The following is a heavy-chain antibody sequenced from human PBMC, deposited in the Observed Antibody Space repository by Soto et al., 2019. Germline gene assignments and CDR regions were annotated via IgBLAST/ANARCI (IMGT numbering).Heavy chain of an antibody. CDR1: GYTFTSYA. J-gene: IGHJ1*01. D-gene: IGHD3-22*01. CDR2: INAGNGNT. Sequence: ASVKVSFKASGYTFTSYAMHWVRQAPGQRLEWMGWINAGNGNTKYSQKFQGRVTITRDTSASTAYMELSSLRSEDTAVYYCASSEYYYDSSGDLGFQHWGQGTLVTVSS. V-gene: IGHV1-3*01. CDR3: ASSEYYYDSSGDLGFQH.